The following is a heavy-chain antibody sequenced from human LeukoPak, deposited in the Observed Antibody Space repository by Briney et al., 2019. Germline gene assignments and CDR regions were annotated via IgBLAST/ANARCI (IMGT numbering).Heavy chain of an antibody. CDR1: GFTFDDYA. J-gene: IGHJ4*02. CDR2: ISWNSDSI. D-gene: IGHD6-19*01. Sequence: GGSLRLSCAASGFTFDDYAMHWVRQAPGKGLEWVSGISWNSDSIGYADSVKGRFTISGDNAKNSLYLQMNSLRADDTALYYCAKLAVAGTFDYWGQGTLVTVSS. V-gene: IGHV3-9*01. CDR3: AKLAVAGTFDY.